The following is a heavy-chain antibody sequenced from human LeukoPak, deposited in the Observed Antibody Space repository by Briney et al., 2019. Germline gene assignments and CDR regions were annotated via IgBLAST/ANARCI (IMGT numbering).Heavy chain of an antibody. J-gene: IGHJ6*02. CDR1: GGSIRGYF. Sequence: SLSLACTVSGGSIRGYFWSSIRQPPGQRLEFIWYIYYTGATLYNPSLKSRVTMSVDTSKNQFSLKLSSVTAADTAVYYCARHDPVGYYQHGMDVWGQGTTVTVSS. CDR3: ARHDPVGYYQHGMDV. V-gene: IGHV4-59*08. CDR2: IYYTGAT. D-gene: IGHD2-15*01.